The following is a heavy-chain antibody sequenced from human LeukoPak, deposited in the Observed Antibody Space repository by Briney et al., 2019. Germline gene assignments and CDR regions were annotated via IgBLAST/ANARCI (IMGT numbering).Heavy chain of an antibody. J-gene: IGHJ4*02. CDR2: IYYSGST. Sequence: SETLSLTCTVSGGSISSSSYYWGWIRQPPGKGLEWIGSIYYSGSTYYNPSLKSRVTISVDTSKNQFSLKLSSVTAADTAVYYCARRGLTIFGVVIASHFDYWGQGTLVTVSS. V-gene: IGHV4-39*01. CDR1: GGSISSSSYY. D-gene: IGHD3-3*01. CDR3: ARRGLTIFGVVIASHFDY.